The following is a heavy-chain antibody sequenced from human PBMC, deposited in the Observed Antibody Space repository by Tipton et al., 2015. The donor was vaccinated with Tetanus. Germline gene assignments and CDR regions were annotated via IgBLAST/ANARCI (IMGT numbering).Heavy chain of an antibody. V-gene: IGHV1-18*01. CDR2: ISPFNENV. CDR3: ARGRGLGPHEYFEH. D-gene: IGHD3/OR15-3a*01. J-gene: IGHJ5*02. CDR1: GYTFTHYG. Sequence: QMQLVQSGAEVKKPGASVKVSCKASGYTFTHYGVNWVRQAPGQGLEWMGWISPFNENVNYAEKFQGRLTMTTDRSTATVYMDLRGLRPDDTAVYYCARGRGLGPHEYFEHWGQGTLVTVSS.